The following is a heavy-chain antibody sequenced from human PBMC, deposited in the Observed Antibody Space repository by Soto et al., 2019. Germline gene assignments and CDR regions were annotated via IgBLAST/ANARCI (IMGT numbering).Heavy chain of an antibody. D-gene: IGHD7-27*01. V-gene: IGHV4-30-2*01. CDR3: ARVPGP. J-gene: IGHJ5*02. Sequence: SETVSLTCAVSGGSISSGGYSWGWIRLPPGKGLEWIGYIYHSGSTYYNPSLKSRVTISVDRSKNQFSLKLSSVTAADTAVYSCARVPGPWGQGTLVTVPQ. CDR2: IYHSGST. CDR1: GGSISSGGYS.